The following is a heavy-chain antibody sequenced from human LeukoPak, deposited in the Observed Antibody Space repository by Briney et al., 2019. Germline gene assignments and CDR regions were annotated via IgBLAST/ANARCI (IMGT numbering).Heavy chain of an antibody. V-gene: IGHV4-59*08. CDR2: IYYSGST. D-gene: IGHD6-25*01. CDR1: GGSISGYY. Sequence: SETLSLTCTVSGGSISGYYWSWIRQPPGKGLEWIGYIYYSGSTTYNPSLKSRVIMSVDTSKNQLSLRVSSVTAADTAVYYCARHRSSGDDYWGQGTLVTVSS. CDR3: ARHRSSGDDY. J-gene: IGHJ4*02.